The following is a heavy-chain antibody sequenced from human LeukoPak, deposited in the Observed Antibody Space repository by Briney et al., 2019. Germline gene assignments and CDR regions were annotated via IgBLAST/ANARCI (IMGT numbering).Heavy chain of an antibody. D-gene: IGHD2-15*01. V-gene: IGHV4-31*03. CDR2: IYYSGST. CDR1: GGSISSGGYY. Sequence: SETLSLTCTVCGGSISSGGYYWSWIRQHPGKGLEWIGYIYYSGSTYYNPSLKSRVTISVDTSKNQFSLKLSSVTAADTAVYYCARVALGSVNPKYYFDYWGQGTLVTVSS. J-gene: IGHJ4*02. CDR3: ARVALGSVNPKYYFDY.